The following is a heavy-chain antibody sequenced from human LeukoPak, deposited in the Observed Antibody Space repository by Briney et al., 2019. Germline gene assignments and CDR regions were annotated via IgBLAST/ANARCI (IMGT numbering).Heavy chain of an antibody. Sequence: PSETLSLACTVSGGSISSYYWSWLRQPPGKGLEWIGFIYYSGSTHYKSSLKSRVTISVDTSRNQFSLRLSSVTAADTAVYYCARHSGSSPHYFDYWGQGTLVTVSS. CDR3: ARHSGSSPHYFDY. D-gene: IGHD1-26*01. CDR2: IYYSGST. CDR1: GGSISSYY. V-gene: IGHV4-59*08. J-gene: IGHJ4*02.